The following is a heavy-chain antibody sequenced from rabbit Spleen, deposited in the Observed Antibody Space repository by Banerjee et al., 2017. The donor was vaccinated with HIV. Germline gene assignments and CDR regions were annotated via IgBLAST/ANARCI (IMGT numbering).Heavy chain of an antibody. Sequence: QEQLVESGGGLVQPEGSLTLTCKASGFSFSSSYYMCWVRQAPGKGLEWIACIYTGNGKTYYASWAKGRFTISKTSTTVDLKMTSLTVADTATYFCARAGGGNSYDLWGPGTLVTVS. CDR2: IYTGNGKT. CDR1: GFSFSSSYY. J-gene: IGHJ4*01. D-gene: IGHD8-1*01. CDR3: ARAGGGNSYDL. V-gene: IGHV1S45*01.